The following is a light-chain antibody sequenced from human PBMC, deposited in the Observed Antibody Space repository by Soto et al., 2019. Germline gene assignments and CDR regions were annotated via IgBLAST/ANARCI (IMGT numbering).Light chain of an antibody. CDR1: NSDVGGYNY. J-gene: IGLJ1*01. CDR3: SSYTSSSTLVYV. Sequence: QSVLTQPASVSGSPGQSITISCTGTNSDVGGYNYVSWYQQHPGKAPKLMIYDVSNRPSGVSNRFSGSKSGNTASLTISGLQAEDEADYYCSSYTSSSTLVYVFGTGTKVTVL. CDR2: DVS. V-gene: IGLV2-14*01.